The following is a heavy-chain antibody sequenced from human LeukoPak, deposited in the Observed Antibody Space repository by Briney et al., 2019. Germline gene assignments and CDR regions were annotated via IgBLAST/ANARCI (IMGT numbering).Heavy chain of an antibody. Sequence: TGGSLRLSCAASGFTFSSYAMHWVRQAPGKGLEWVAVIWYDGSNKYYADSVKGRFTISRDNSKNTLYLQMNSLRAEDTAVYYCAREGGDYDCPDYWGQGTLVTVSS. CDR1: GFTFSSYA. J-gene: IGHJ4*02. CDR3: AREGGDYDCPDY. CDR2: IWYDGSNK. D-gene: IGHD5-12*01. V-gene: IGHV3-33*08.